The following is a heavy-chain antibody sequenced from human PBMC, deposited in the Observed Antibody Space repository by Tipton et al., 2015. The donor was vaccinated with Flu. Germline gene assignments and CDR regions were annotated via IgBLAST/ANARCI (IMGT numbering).Heavy chain of an antibody. CDR1: GGSISSSSYY. D-gene: IGHD2-15*01. CDR3: ARAPDRYCSGGSCYSYYYYGMDV. J-gene: IGHJ6*02. CDR2: IYYSGST. V-gene: IGHV4-39*07. Sequence: TLSLTCTVSGGSISSSSYYWGWIRQPPGKGLEWIGSIYYSGSTYYNPSLKSRVTISVDTSKNQFSLKLSSVTAADTAVYYCARAPDRYCSGGSCYSYYYYGMDVWGQGTTVTVSS.